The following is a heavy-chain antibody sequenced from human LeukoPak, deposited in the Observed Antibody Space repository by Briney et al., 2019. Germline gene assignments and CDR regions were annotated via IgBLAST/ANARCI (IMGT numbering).Heavy chain of an antibody. D-gene: IGHD1-20*01. V-gene: IGHV3-21*01. CDR2: ITSSSSYI. CDR3: ARKALTGSTSGAFDI. CDR1: GFTFNTYS. Sequence: GGSLRLSCAVSGFTFNTYSMNWVRQAPGKGLEWVSSITSSSSYIFYADSVKGRFTISRDNAKNSLYLQMNSLRAEDTAVYYCARKALTGSTSGAFDIWGQGTMVTVSS. J-gene: IGHJ3*02.